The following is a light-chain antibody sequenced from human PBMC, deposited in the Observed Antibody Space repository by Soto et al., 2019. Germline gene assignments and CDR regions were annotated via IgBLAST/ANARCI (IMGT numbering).Light chain of an antibody. CDR2: DAS. CDR3: QQGSDFFIS. J-gene: IGKJ3*01. CDR1: QSISRS. Sequence: DIQMTQSPCTLSASVGDRVTITCRASQSISRSLAGYQQKPGKAPSLLSYDASSLEGGVPSRFSGSGFGTVVTLTITNLQPAVFATYSCQQGSDFFISFGPGTTVDFK. V-gene: IGKV1-5*01.